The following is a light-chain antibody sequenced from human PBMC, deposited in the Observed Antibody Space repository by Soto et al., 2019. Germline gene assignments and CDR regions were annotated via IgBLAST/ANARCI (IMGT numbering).Light chain of an antibody. V-gene: IGKV1-27*01. CDR1: QGISNY. J-gene: IGKJ5*01. CDR2: AAS. Sequence: DIQMTQSPSSLSASVGDRVTITCRASQGISNYLAWYQQKPGKVPKLLIYAASTLQSGVPSRFSGSGSGTHFPLDISSLQPEGVAPYYCHKYNSAPPIMFGEGTRLEIK. CDR3: HKYNSAPPIM.